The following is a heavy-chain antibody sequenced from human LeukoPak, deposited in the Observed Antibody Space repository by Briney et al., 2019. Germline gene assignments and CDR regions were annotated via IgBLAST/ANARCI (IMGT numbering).Heavy chain of an antibody. Sequence: SETLSLTCTVSGGSISSYYWSWIRQPAGKGLEWIGRIYTSGSTNYNPSLKSRVTMSVDTSKNQFSLKLSSVTAADTAVYYCARSIAVAGKVNYYDYWGQGTLVTVSS. V-gene: IGHV4-4*07. CDR3: ARSIAVAGKVNYYDY. CDR2: IYTSGST. D-gene: IGHD6-19*01. CDR1: GGSISSYY. J-gene: IGHJ4*02.